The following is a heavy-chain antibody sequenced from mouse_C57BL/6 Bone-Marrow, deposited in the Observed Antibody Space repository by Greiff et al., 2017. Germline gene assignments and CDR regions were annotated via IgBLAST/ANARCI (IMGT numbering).Heavy chain of an antibody. D-gene: IGHD1-1*01. CDR2: ISSGSSTI. CDR1: GFTFSDYG. J-gene: IGHJ4*01. Sequence: EVQRVESGGGLVKPGGSLKLSCAASGFTFSDYGMHWVRQAPEKGPEWVAYISSGSSTIYYADTVKGRFTISRDNAKNTLFLQMTSLRSEDTAMYYCARQNLITTVSMDYWGQGTSVTVSS. V-gene: IGHV5-17*01. CDR3: ARQNLITTVSMDY.